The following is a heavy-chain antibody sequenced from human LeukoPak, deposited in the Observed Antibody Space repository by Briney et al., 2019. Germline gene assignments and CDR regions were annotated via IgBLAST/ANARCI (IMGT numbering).Heavy chain of an antibody. CDR3: AKDRDLKGGWYPPSDAFDI. J-gene: IGHJ3*02. CDR1: GFTFSSYA. Sequence: GRSLRLSCAASGFTFSSYAMHWVRQAPGKGLEWVAVISYDGSNKYYADSVKGRFTISRDNSKNTLYLQMNSLRAEGTAVYYCAKDRDLKGGWYPPSDAFDIWGQGTMVTVSS. CDR2: ISYDGSNK. D-gene: IGHD6-19*01. V-gene: IGHV3-30-3*01.